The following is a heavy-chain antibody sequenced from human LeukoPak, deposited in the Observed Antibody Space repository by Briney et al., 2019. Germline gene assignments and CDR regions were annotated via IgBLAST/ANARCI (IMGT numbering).Heavy chain of an antibody. J-gene: IGHJ6*04. CDR3: ARDSDCSSTSCYGGMDV. CDR1: GFTFSSYG. CDR2: IWYDGSNK. Sequence: GRSLRLSCAASGFTFSSYGMHWVRQAPGKGLEWVAVIWYDGSNKYYADSVKGRFTISRDNSKNTLYLQMNSLRAEDTAVYYCARDSDCSSTSCYGGMDVWGKGTTVTVS. D-gene: IGHD2-2*01. V-gene: IGHV3-33*01.